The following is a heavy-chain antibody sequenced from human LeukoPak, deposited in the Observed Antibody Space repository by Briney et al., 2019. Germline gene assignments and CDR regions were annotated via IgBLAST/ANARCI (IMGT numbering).Heavy chain of an antibody. J-gene: IGHJ3*02. CDR2: IYTSGST. Sequence: SETLSLTCTVSGGSISSYYWSWIRQPAGKGLEWIGRIYTSGSTNYNPSLKSRVTISVDTSKNQFSLKLSSVTAADTAVYYCANHLTPPVVLRYFDWLSSGGRSGAFDIWGQGTMVTVSS. CDR1: GGSISSYY. D-gene: IGHD3-9*01. V-gene: IGHV4-4*07. CDR3: ANHLTPPVVLRYFDWLSSGGRSGAFDI.